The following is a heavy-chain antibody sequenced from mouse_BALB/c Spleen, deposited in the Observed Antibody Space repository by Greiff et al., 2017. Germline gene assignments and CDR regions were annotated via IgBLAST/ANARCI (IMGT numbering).Heavy chain of an antibody. J-gene: IGHJ1*01. V-gene: IGHV2-9*02. D-gene: IGHD2-1*01. CDR1: GFSLTSYG. Sequence: QVQLQQSGPGLVAPSQSLSITCTVSGFSLTSYGVHWVRQPPGKGLEWLGVIWAGGSTNYNSALMSRLSISKDNSKSQVFLKMNSLQTDDTAMYYCASPYGNYGYWYLDVWGAGTAVTVSS. CDR2: IWAGGST. CDR3: ASPYGNYGYWYLDV.